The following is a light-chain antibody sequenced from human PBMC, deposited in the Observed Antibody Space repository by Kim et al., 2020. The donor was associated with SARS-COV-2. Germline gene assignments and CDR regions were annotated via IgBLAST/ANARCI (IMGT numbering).Light chain of an antibody. J-gene: IGLJ1*01. CDR2: GKN. V-gene: IGLV3-19*01. CDR3: NSRDSSGNHYV. Sequence: SSALTQDPAVSVALGQTVRITCQGDSLRSYYASWYQQKPGQAPVLVIYGKNNRPSGIPDRFSGSSSGNTASLTITGAQAEDEADYYCNSRDSSGNHYVFGTGTQLTVL. CDR1: SLRSYY.